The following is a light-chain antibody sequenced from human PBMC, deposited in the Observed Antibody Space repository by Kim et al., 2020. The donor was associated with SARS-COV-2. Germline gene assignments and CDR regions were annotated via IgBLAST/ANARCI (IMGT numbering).Light chain of an antibody. CDR1: QSIGSW. CDR2: KAS. Sequence: DIQMTQSPITLSASVGDRVTITCRASQSIGSWLAWYQQKPGKAPKLLIYKASTLESGVPSRFSGSDSGTEFTLTISGLQPDDFATYYCQQYNSYSYTFGQGTKLEI. V-gene: IGKV1-5*03. J-gene: IGKJ2*01. CDR3: QQYNSYSYT.